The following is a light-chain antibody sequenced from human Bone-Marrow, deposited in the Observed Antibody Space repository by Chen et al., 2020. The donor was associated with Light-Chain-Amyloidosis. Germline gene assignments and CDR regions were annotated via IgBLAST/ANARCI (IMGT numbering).Light chain of an antibody. V-gene: IGLV1-44*01. CDR3: ATWDDSLKV. CDR2: SND. J-gene: IGLJ3*02. CDR1: SSNIGSNT. Sequence: SVLTQPPSASGTPGQRVTISCSGSSSNIGSNTVNWYQQLPGTAPKLLMFSNDQRPSGVPDRFSGSKSGTSASLAISGLQSEDEAEYYCATWDDSLKVIGGGTKLTVL.